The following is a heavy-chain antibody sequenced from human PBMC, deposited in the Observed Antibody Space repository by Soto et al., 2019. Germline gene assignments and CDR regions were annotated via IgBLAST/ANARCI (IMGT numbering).Heavy chain of an antibody. CDR1: GGSISSYY. V-gene: IGHV4-59*01. CDR3: ARGVTIFGVVIGLYYMDV. CDR2: INYSGSA. J-gene: IGHJ6*03. Sequence: QVRLQESGPGLLKPSETLSLTCSVSGGSISSYYWSWIRQPPGRGLEWIGYINYSGSADYNPSLKSRVTMSVDTSKNQFSLKLSSVTAADTAVYYCARGVTIFGVVIGLYYMDVWGKGTTVTVSS. D-gene: IGHD3-3*01.